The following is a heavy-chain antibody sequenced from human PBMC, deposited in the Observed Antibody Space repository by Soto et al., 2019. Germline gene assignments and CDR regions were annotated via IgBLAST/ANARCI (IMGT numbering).Heavy chain of an antibody. Sequence: QLQLQESGSGLVKPSQTLSLTCAVSGGSISSGGYSWSWIRQPPGKGLEWIGYIYHSGSTYYNPSLKSRVTISVDRSKNQFSLKLSSVPAADTAVYYCARSLTTWSVSGCSVFDPWGQGTLVTVSS. J-gene: IGHJ5*02. CDR1: GGSISSGGYS. D-gene: IGHD3-16*01. CDR3: ARSLTTWSVSGCSVFDP. CDR2: IYHSGST. V-gene: IGHV4-30-2*01.